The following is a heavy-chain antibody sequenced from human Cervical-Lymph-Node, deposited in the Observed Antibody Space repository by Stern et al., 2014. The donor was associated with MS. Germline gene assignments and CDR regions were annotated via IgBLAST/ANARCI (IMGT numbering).Heavy chain of an antibody. J-gene: IGHJ4*02. V-gene: IGHV5-51*01. Sequence: VQLVQSGAELIRPGESLKISCTGSGFKFSIYWIAWVRQIPGKGLEWMGIIYPGDSETRYSPSFQGQVTMSADKSSSTAYLQWSSLNASDTAMYFCARQTTAWASDVWGQGTLVTVSS. CDR1: GFKFSIYW. D-gene: IGHD1-14*01. CDR3: ARQTTAWASDV. CDR2: IYPGDSET.